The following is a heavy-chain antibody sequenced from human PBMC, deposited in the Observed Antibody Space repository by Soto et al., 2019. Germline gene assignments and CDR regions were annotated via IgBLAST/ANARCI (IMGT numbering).Heavy chain of an antibody. J-gene: IGHJ4*02. D-gene: IGHD2-15*01. Sequence: DVQLLESGGGLVQPEGSLRLSCAASGFTFSSYAMGWVRQGPGKGLEWVAVISIGGSTHYADSVRGRFTISRDNSKNTPSPQTNSLTTEDTAVYFCAKRRGAGGPFEYWGQGALVTVSS. V-gene: IGHV3-23*01. CDR2: ISIGGST. CDR3: AKRRGAGGPFEY. CDR1: GFTFSSYA.